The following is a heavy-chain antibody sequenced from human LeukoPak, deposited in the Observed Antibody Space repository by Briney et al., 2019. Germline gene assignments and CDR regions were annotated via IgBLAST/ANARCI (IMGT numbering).Heavy chain of an antibody. D-gene: IGHD2-2*01. CDR2: ISPSSRYI. V-gene: IGHV3-21*01. J-gene: IGHJ4*02. CDR3: ARGRGCSSISCYPDY. Sequence: PGGSLRLPCAASGFSFSDYSIDWVRQAPGKRLEWVSSISPSSRYIYYADSVKGRFTISRDNAKNSLYLQMNSLRAEDTPAYYCARGRGCSSISCYPDYWGQGTLVTVSS. CDR1: GFSFSDYS.